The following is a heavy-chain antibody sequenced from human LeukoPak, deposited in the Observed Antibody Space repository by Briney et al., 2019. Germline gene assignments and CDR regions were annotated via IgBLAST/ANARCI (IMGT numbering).Heavy chain of an antibody. V-gene: IGHV4-59*08. CDR3: ARLPNLIPSVWQSPTSGNPENWFDP. Sequence: PSETLSLTCTVSGGSISSYYWSWIRQPPGKGLEWIGYIYYSGSTNYNPSLKSRVTISVDTSKNQFSLKLSSVTAADTAVYYCARLPNLIPSVWQSPTSGNPENWFDPWGQGTLVTVSS. D-gene: IGHD1-1*01. J-gene: IGHJ5*02. CDR1: GGSISSYY. CDR2: IYYSGST.